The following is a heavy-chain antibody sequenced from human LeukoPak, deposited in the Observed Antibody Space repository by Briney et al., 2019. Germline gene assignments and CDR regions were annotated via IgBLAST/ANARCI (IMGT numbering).Heavy chain of an antibody. Sequence: GGSLRLSCAASGFTFSGSGMHWVRQASGKGLEWVGRVRSKANNYGTAYAASVKGRFTISRDDSKNTAYLQMNSLKTEDTAVYYCSRQPPDYGGSDHWGQGTLVTVSS. CDR1: GFTFSGSG. CDR3: SRQPPDYGGSDH. J-gene: IGHJ4*02. CDR2: VRSKANNYGT. V-gene: IGHV3-73*01. D-gene: IGHD4/OR15-4a*01.